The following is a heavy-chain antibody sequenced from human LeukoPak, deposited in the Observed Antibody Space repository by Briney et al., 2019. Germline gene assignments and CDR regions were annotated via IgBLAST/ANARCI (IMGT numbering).Heavy chain of an antibody. Sequence: GGSLRLSCAAFGFTFSSYAMHWVRQAPGKGLEWVAVISYDGSNKYYADSVKGRFTISRDNSKNTLYLQMNSLRAEDTAVYYCARDGSSFYRQGNNWFDPWGQGTLVTVSS. J-gene: IGHJ5*02. V-gene: IGHV3-30-3*01. D-gene: IGHD2/OR15-2a*01. CDR3: ARDGSSFYRQGNNWFDP. CDR2: ISYDGSNK. CDR1: GFTFSSYA.